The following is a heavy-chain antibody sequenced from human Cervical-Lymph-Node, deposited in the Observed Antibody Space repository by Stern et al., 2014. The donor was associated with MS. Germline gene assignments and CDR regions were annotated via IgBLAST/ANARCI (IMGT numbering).Heavy chain of an antibody. D-gene: IGHD5/OR15-5a*01. CDR2: INSDGNTT. Sequence: EVQLVESGGGLVPPGGSLRLSCAASGFTFSSYWMHWVRQAPGKGLVWVSRINSDGNTTSYADSVKGRFTISRDNAKNTLYLQMNSLRAEDTAVYYCARAGLPYYFYYGMDVWGQGTTVTVSS. CDR1: GFTFSSYW. CDR3: ARAGLPYYFYYGMDV. J-gene: IGHJ6*02. V-gene: IGHV3-74*01.